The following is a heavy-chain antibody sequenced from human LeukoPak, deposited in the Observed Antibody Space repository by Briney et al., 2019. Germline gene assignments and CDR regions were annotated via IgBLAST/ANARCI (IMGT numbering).Heavy chain of an antibody. CDR1: GYTSIGYY. J-gene: IGHJ3*02. D-gene: IGHD6-6*01. CDR3: ARDRNSGSSLDI. V-gene: IGHV1-2*02. Sequence: ASVTVSCKASGYTSIGYYIHWVRQAPGQGLEWMGWIYPYSGDTNYAQNFQGRVTMTRDTSIGTAYMELSSLKSDDTAVYYCARDRNSGSSLDIWGQGTMLTVSS. CDR2: IYPYSGDT.